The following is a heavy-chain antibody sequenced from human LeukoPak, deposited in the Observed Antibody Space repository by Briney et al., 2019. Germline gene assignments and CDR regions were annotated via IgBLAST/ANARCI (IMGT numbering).Heavy chain of an antibody. D-gene: IGHD2-2*01. Sequence: SETLSLTCTVSGGSISSSSYYWGWIRQPPGKGLEWIGSIYYSGSTYYNPSLKSRVTISVDTSKNQFSLKLSSVTAADTAVYYCALVGSVVVPAADFDYWGQGTLVTVSS. CDR2: IYYSGST. CDR1: GGSISSSSYY. J-gene: IGHJ4*02. CDR3: ALVGSVVVPAADFDY. V-gene: IGHV4-39*07.